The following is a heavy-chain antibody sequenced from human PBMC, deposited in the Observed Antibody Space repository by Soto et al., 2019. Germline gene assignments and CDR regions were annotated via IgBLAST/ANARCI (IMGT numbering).Heavy chain of an antibody. Sequence: QPTLKESGPTVVIPTQTLTLTCTFSGFSLSTSGVGVGWIRQPPGKALEWLALIYWDDNKNYSPSLKSRLTITKDTSKNQVVLTMTNMDPVDTATYYCACRWGSVNFDYWGQGRLVTVSS. D-gene: IGHD7-27*01. J-gene: IGHJ4*02. CDR1: GFSLSTSGVG. CDR2: IYWDDNK. V-gene: IGHV2-5*02. CDR3: ACRWGSVNFDY.